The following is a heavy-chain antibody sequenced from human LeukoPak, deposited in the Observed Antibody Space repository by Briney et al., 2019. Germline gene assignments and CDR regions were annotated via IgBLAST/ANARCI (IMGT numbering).Heavy chain of an antibody. Sequence: GGSLRLSCVASGFTLSSYSMSWVRQAPGKGLEWVSAMSGSDTGSWYADSVKGRFTISRDNAKNSLYLQMNSLRAEDTAVYYCARELGAGATGGDYWGQGTLVTVSS. D-gene: IGHD1-26*01. CDR3: ARELGAGATGGDY. CDR2: MSGSDTGS. V-gene: IGHV3-21*01. CDR1: GFTLSSYS. J-gene: IGHJ4*02.